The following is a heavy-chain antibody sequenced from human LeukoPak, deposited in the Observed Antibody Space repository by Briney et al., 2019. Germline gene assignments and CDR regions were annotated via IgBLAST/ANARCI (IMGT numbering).Heavy chain of an antibody. CDR1: GGSISSYY. D-gene: IGHD2-15*01. CDR2: IYTSGST. CDR3: ARAKVVAATPVFDY. J-gene: IGHJ4*02. V-gene: IGHV4-4*07. Sequence: TPETLSLTCTVSGGSISSYYWSWIRQPAGKGLEWIGRIYTSGSTNYNPSLKSRVTMSVDTSKNQFSLKLSSVTAADTAVYYCARAKVVAATPVFDYWGQGTLVTVSS.